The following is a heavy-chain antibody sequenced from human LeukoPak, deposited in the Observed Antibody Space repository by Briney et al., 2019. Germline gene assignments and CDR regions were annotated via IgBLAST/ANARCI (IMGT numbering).Heavy chain of an antibody. CDR2: ISSSSSYI. CDR1: GLTFSTYS. D-gene: IGHD1-14*01. Sequence: GGSLRLSCAASGLTFSTYSMNWVRQAPGKGLEWVSSISSSSSYIYYADSVKGRFTISRDNAKNSLYLQMNSLRAEDTAVYYCARSRTCFDYWGQGTLVTVSS. J-gene: IGHJ4*02. CDR3: ARSRTCFDY. V-gene: IGHV3-21*01.